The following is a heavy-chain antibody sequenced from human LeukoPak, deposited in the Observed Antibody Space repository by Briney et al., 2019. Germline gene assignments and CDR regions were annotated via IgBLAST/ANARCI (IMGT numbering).Heavy chain of an antibody. CDR3: ARSGELRYFDWHFDY. Sequence: SETLSPTCAVYGGSFSGYYWSWIRQPPGKGLEWIGEINHSGSTNYNPSLKSRVTISVDTSKNQFSLKLSSVTAADTAVYYCARSGELRYFDWHFDYWGQGTRVTVSS. CDR2: INHSGST. D-gene: IGHD3-9*01. CDR1: GGSFSGYY. J-gene: IGHJ4*02. V-gene: IGHV4-34*01.